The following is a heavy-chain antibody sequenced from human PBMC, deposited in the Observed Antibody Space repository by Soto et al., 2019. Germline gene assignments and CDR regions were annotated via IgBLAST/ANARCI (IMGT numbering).Heavy chain of an antibody. CDR3: TTDILPFRIAAEYYFDY. Sequence: EVQLVESGGGLVKPGGSLRLSCAASGFTFSNAWMNWVRQAPGKGLEWVGRIKSKTDGGTTDYAAPVKGRFTISRDDSKNTLYLQMNSLKTEDTAVYYCTTDILPFRIAAEYYFDYWGQGTLVTVSS. CDR2: IKSKTDGGTT. J-gene: IGHJ4*02. D-gene: IGHD6-13*01. V-gene: IGHV3-15*07. CDR1: GFTFSNAW.